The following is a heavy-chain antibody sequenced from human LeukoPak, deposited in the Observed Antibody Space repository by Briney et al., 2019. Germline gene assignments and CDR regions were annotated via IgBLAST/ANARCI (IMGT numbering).Heavy chain of an antibody. V-gene: IGHV3-48*01. D-gene: IGHD3-16*01. CDR3: ARDLTSAYWTPGGYYYYMDV. CDR2: ITSDSAFM. J-gene: IGHJ6*03. CDR1: GFNLKTYS. Sequence: GGSLRLSCAASGFNLKTYSINWVRQAPGKGLEWISYITSDSAFMYYADSLKGRFTISRDNAKNSVYLQMNSLRVEDTAVYYCARDLTSAYWTPGGYYYYMDVWGKGTTVTVSS.